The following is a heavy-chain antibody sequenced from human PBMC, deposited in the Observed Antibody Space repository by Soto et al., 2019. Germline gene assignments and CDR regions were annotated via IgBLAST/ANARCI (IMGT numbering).Heavy chain of an antibody. CDR2: ISYDGSNK. CDR3: ARDMETGIFDN. J-gene: IGHJ4*02. Sequence: VGSLRLPCAASGFTFSSHCMHWVLQAPGKGLEWVAVISYDGSNKYYADSVKGRFTISRDNSKNTLYLQMNSLRAEDTAVYYCARDMETGIFDNRGQGTPVT. V-gene: IGHV3-30-3*01. CDR1: GFTFSSHC. D-gene: IGHD1-1*01.